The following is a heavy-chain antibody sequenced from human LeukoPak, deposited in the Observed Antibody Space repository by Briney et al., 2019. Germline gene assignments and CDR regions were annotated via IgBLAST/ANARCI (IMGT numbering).Heavy chain of an antibody. CDR1: GFTFGSFA. V-gene: IGHV3-23*01. CDR2: LSGSGGST. D-gene: IGHD4-23*01. CDR3: AKSRTVVIPLDY. J-gene: IGHJ4*02. Sequence: GGSLRLSCAASGFTFGSFAMNWVRQAPGRGLEWVSTLSGSGGSTYYADAVKGRFTISRDNSKNTLYLQMNSLRAEDTAVYYCAKSRTVVIPLDYWGQGALVTVSS.